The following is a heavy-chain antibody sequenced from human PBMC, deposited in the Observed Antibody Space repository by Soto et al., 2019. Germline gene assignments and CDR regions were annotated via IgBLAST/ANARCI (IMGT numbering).Heavy chain of an antibody. CDR2: TYFRSKWYN. J-gene: IGHJ5*02. Sequence: SQTLSLTCAISGDSVSSNAASWNWIRQSPSRGLEWLGRTYFRSKWYNDYAVSVKSRIIINPDTSNNQFSLQLNSVTPEDTAVYFCAKGDNLGPKTGYAFDPWGQGSMVTVSS. D-gene: IGHD5-12*01. CDR3: AKGDNLGPKTGYAFDP. V-gene: IGHV6-1*01. CDR1: GDSVSSNAAS.